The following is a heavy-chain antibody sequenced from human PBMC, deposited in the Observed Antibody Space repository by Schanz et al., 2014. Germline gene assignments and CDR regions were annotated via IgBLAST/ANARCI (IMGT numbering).Heavy chain of an antibody. V-gene: IGHV3-11*06. D-gene: IGHD3-3*01. CDR2: IGGSGSFP. CDR3: ARVITSLDY. CDR1: GFKFSDYF. Sequence: HVQLVESGGGLVKPGGSLRLSCVASGFKFSDYFMTWVPQAPGKGLEWLSSIGGSGSFPTYADSVKGRFTISRDNAKTSLYLQMNSLRAEDTAVYYCARVITSLDYWGQGILVTVSS. J-gene: IGHJ4*02.